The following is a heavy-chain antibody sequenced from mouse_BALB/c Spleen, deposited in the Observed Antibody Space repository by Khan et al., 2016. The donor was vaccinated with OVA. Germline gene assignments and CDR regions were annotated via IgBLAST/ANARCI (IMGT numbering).Heavy chain of an antibody. V-gene: IGHV3-2*02. J-gene: IGHJ3*01. CDR1: GYSITSEYT. D-gene: IGHD2-4*01. Sequence: EVELVESGPGLVKPSQSLSLTCTVTGYSITSEYTWNWIRQFPGNKLEWMGFISYSGNTRYNPSLKSRISITRDTSKNQFFLQLNSVTSEDTATYYWARKDYYDYDPFPYWGQGTLVTGSA. CDR3: ARKDYYDYDPFPY. CDR2: ISYSGNT.